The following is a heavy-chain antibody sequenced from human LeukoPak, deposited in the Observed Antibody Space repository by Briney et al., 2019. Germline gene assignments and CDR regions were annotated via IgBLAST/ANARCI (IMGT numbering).Heavy chain of an antibody. CDR1: GFIFSDYW. CDR3: ASPNSMAGTHYFHY. Sequence: PGGSLRLSCAVSGFIFSDYWMSWVRQPPGKGLEWVAVISYDGTDKYYADSVKGRFTISRDNSKSTLYLQMDSLRAEDTAVYYCASPNSMAGTHYFHYWGQGTLVTVSS. J-gene: IGHJ4*02. D-gene: IGHD6-19*01. CDR2: ISYDGTDK. V-gene: IGHV3-30*03.